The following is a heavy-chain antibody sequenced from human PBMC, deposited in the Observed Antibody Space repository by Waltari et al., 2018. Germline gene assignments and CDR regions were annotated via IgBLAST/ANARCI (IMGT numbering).Heavy chain of an antibody. CDR2: IRSKAYGGTT. D-gene: IGHD3-16*02. CDR3: TRGNRMITFGGVIVN. Sequence: EVQLVESGGGLVQPGRSLRLSCTASGFTFGDYALSWVSKAPGKGLEWVGFIRSKAYGGTTEYAASVKGRFTISRDDSKSIAYLQMNSLKTEDTAVYYCTRGNRMITFGGVIVNWGQGTLVTVSS. CDR1: GFTFGDYA. J-gene: IGHJ4*02. V-gene: IGHV3-49*04.